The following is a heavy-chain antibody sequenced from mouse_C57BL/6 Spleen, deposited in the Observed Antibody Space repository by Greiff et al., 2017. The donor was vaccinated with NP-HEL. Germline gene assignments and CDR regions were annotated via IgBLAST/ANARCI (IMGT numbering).Heavy chain of an antibody. Sequence: EVQLQQSGGGLVQPKGSLKLSCAASGFTFNNYAMNWVRPAPGKGLEWVARISSKSNNYDTYYADSVKDRFTISREDSEIMLYLQMNNLKTEDTAMYYCVRQGPWYFDVWGTGTTVTVSS. V-gene: IGHV10-1*01. J-gene: IGHJ1*03. CDR2: ISSKSNNYDT. CDR3: VRQGPWYFDV. CDR1: GFTFNNYA.